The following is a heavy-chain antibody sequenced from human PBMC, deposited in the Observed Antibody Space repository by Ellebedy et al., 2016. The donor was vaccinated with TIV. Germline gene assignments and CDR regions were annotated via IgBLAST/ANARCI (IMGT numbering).Heavy chain of an antibody. V-gene: IGHV1-18*04. D-gene: IGHD3-22*01. J-gene: IGHJ4*02. Sequence: ASVKVSCKASGYTFTSFGVTWVRQAPGQGLEWMGWISAYTGNTNYVQKLQGRVTLTTDTSMNTAYMELRSLRSDDTAVYYCARVGPFYDDTSGYMHYWGQGTLVTVSS. CDR1: GYTFTSFG. CDR2: ISAYTGNT. CDR3: ARVGPFYDDTSGYMHY.